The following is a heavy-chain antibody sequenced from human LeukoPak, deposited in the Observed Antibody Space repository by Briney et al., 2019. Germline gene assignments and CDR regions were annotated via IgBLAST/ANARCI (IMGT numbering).Heavy chain of an antibody. CDR1: GFTFSSYS. D-gene: IGHD5-12*01. V-gene: IGHV3-21*01. CDR2: ISSSSSYI. Sequence: GGSLRLSCAASGFTFSSYSMNWVRQAPGKGLEWVSSISSSSSYIYYADSVKGRFTISRDNAKNSLYLQMNSLRAEDTAVYYCARDGGYSKVHWVDVWGKGTTVTVSS. CDR3: ARDGGYSKVHWVDV. J-gene: IGHJ6*04.